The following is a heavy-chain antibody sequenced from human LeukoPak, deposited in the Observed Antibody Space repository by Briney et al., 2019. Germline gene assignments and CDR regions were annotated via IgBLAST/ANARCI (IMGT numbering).Heavy chain of an antibody. J-gene: IGHJ6*03. CDR1: GYSISSGYY. CDR3: ARHSAGKDYYYYMDV. V-gene: IGHV4-38-2*01. CDR2: IYHSGST. D-gene: IGHD1-26*01. Sequence: SETLSLTCAVSGYSISSGYYWGWIRQPPGKGLEWIGSIYHSGSTYYNPSLKSRVTISVDTPKNQFSLKLSSVTAADTAVYYCARHSAGKDYYYYMDVWGKGTTVTVSS.